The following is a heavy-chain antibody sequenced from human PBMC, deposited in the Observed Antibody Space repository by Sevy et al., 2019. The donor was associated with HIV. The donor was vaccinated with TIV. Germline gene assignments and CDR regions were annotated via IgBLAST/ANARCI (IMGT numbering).Heavy chain of an antibody. CDR3: ARGQGY. V-gene: IGHV3-74*01. CDR1: GFTFSSYL. CDR2: INSDGSST. Sequence: GGCLRLSCAASGFTFSSYLMHCVRQAPGKGPVWVSRINSDGSSTSYADSVKGRFTISRDNARNTLYLEMNSLRSEDTAVYYCARGQGYWGQGTVVTVSS. J-gene: IGHJ4*02.